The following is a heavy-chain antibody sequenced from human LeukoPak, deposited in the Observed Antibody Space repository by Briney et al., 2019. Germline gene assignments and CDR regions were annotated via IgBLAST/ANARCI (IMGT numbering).Heavy chain of an antibody. J-gene: IGHJ4*02. D-gene: IGHD6-19*01. CDR2: ISYDGSNT. Sequence: PGGSLTHPRAASGFTFSRYGMHWVRQAPGKGLEWVAVISYDGSNTYYADSVKGRFTISRDNSKNTLYLQLNSLRAEDTAVYYCAKGDTNGWLGYFYFWGQGTLVTVSS. V-gene: IGHV3-30*18. CDR3: AKGDTNGWLGYFYF. CDR1: GFTFSRYG.